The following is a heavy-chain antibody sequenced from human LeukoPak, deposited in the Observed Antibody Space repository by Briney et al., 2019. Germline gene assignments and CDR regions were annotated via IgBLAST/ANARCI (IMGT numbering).Heavy chain of an antibody. J-gene: IGHJ3*02. V-gene: IGHV3-23*01. CDR1: GIIFRSYA. CDR3: AKSPTVDAAFDI. CDR2: INGDGSST. D-gene: IGHD4-23*01. Sequence: PGGSLRLSCAASGIIFRSYAMSWVRQARGKGLEWVSAINGDGSSTYYADSVKGRFTISRDNSNNTLFLQMNSLRVEDTAVYYCAKSPTVDAAFDIWGQGTMVTVSS.